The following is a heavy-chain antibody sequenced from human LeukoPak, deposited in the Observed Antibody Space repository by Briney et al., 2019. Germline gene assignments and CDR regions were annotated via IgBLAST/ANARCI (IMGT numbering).Heavy chain of an antibody. CDR1: GGSFSGYY. CDR2: INHSGST. Sequence: SETLSLTCAVYGGSFSGYYWSWIRQPPGKGLKWIGEINHSGSTNYNPSLKSRVTISVDTSKNQFSLKLSSVTAADTAVYYCARGRRGLLWFGGNYYYYYMDVWGKGTTVTVSS. D-gene: IGHD3-10*01. CDR3: ARGRRGLLWFGGNYYYYYMDV. J-gene: IGHJ6*03. V-gene: IGHV4-34*01.